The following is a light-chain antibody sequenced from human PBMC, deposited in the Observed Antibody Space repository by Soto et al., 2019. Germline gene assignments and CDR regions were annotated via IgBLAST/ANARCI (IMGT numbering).Light chain of an antibody. Sequence: QSVLTQPPSVSGSPGQSVTISCTGTSSDVGSYNRVSWYQQPPGTAPKLMIYEVSNRPSGVPDRFSGSKSGNTASLIISGLQAEDEADYYCSSYTSSNTLVFGGGTKLTVL. CDR3: SSYTSSNTLV. CDR2: EVS. CDR1: SSDVGSYNR. V-gene: IGLV2-18*02. J-gene: IGLJ2*01.